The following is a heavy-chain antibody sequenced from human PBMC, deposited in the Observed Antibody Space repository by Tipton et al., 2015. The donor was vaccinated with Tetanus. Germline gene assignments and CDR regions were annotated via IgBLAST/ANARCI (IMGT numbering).Heavy chain of an antibody. J-gene: IGHJ4*02. CDR2: IYTSGST. CDR1: GASINAGGYL. Sequence: TLSLTCNVFGASINAGGYLWTWVRQHPGKGLEWIGRIYTSGSTNYNPSLKSRVTMSVDTSKRQFSLKLNSVTAADTAVYYCARGGLGGYLRDWGQGTLVIVSS. V-gene: IGHV4-61*02. D-gene: IGHD1-26*01. CDR3: ARGGLGGYLRD.